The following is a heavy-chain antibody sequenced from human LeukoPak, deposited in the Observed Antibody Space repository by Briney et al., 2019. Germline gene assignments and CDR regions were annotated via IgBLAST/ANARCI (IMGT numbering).Heavy chain of an antibody. CDR3: WGGVPLSRGRNFAMDV. D-gene: IGHD3-16*01. Sequence: GGSLRLSCAASGXTVSSNYMSWVRQAPGKGLEWVSVIYSGGSTYYADSVKGRFTISRDNSKNTLYLQMNSLRAEDTAVYYCWGGVPLSRGRNFAMDVWGQGTTVTVSS. J-gene: IGHJ6*02. CDR1: GXTVSSNY. V-gene: IGHV3-66*01. CDR2: IYSGGST.